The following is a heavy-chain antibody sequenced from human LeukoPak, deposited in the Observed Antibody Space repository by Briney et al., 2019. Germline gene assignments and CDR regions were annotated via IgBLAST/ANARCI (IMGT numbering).Heavy chain of an antibody. D-gene: IGHD2/OR15-2a*01. J-gene: IGHJ4*02. CDR2: IHHSGGT. CDR1: GGSFSGHY. V-gene: IGHV4-34*01. CDR3: ARVNRGRIDY. Sequence: PSETLSLTCAVYGGSFSGHYWTWLRQSPGKGLKWIGEIHHSGGTNYNPSLNFRVTISLDTSRNQFSLKLISLTAADTAVYYCARVNRGRIDYWGQGILVTVSS.